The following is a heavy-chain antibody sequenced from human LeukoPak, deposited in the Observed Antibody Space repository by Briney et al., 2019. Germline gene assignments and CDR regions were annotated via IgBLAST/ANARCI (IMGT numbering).Heavy chain of an antibody. CDR1: GVTFSSYA. D-gene: IGHD2-15*01. V-gene: IGHV3-30-3*01. CDR3: ARDLGVVVVAALDY. CDR2: ISYDGSNK. Sequence: GRSLRLSCAASGVTFSSYAMHWVRQAPGKGLEWVAVISYDGSNKYYADYVKGRFTISRDNSKNTLYLQMNSLRAEDTAVYYCARDLGVVVVAALDYWGQGTLVTVSS. J-gene: IGHJ4*02.